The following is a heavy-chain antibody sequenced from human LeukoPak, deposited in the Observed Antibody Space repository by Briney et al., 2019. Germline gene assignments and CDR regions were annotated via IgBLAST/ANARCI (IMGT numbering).Heavy chain of an antibody. Sequence: SETLSLTCAVYGGSFSGYYWGWIRQPPGKGLEWIGSIYHSGSTYYNPSLKSRVTISVDTSKNQFSLKLSSVTAADTAVYYCARAYYYDSSGYYYASFLYYWGQGTLVTVSS. CDR3: ARAYYYDSSGYYYASFLYY. V-gene: IGHV4-38-2*01. D-gene: IGHD3-22*01. CDR2: IYHSGST. CDR1: GGSFSGYY. J-gene: IGHJ4*02.